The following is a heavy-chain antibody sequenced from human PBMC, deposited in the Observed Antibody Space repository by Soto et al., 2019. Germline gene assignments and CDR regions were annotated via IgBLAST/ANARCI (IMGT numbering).Heavy chain of an antibody. Sequence: QITLKESGPTLVKPTQTLTLTCTFSGCSLTTQGVHVGWISQPPGNALEWLALIYWDDNEVYSPSLKNRLTITKDTSTSQVVHTLATVEPVDTATYYCVYRDFGDYFFQFWGQGSLVNVSS. CDR3: VYRDFGDYFFQF. D-gene: IGHD4-17*01. CDR1: GCSLTTQGVH. J-gene: IGHJ4*02. CDR2: IYWDDNE. V-gene: IGHV2-5*02.